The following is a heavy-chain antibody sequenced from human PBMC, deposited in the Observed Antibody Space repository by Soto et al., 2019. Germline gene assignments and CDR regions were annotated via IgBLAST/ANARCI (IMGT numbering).Heavy chain of an antibody. D-gene: IGHD6-13*01. V-gene: IGHV4-31*03. CDR2: IYYSGST. CDR3: ARGLRDPAAAWFDP. CDR1: GGSISSGGYY. J-gene: IGHJ5*02. Sequence: PSQTLSLTCTVSGGSISSGGYYWSWIRQHPGKGLEWIGYIYYSGSTYYNPSLKSRVTISVDTSKNQFSLKLSSVTAADTAVYYCARGLRDPAAAWFDPWGQGTLVTVYS.